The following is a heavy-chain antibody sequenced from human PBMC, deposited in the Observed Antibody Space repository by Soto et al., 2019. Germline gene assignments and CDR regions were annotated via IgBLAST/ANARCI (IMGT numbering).Heavy chain of an antibody. CDR3: ASTEDLFDY. Sequence: LSLTCSVSGVSLTSGTYYWSWIRQHPGKGLEWIGYIFYSGSTDYNPSLKSRVNVSVDTSKNQFSLKLSSVTAADTAVYYCASTEDLFDYWGQGTLVTVS. CDR1: GVSLTSGTYY. J-gene: IGHJ4*02. CDR2: IFYSGST. V-gene: IGHV4-31*03.